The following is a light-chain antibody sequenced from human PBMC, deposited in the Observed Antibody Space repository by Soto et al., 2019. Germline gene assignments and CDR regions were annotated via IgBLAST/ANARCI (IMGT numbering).Light chain of an antibody. V-gene: IGKV1-13*02. Sequence: AIPMTQSPSSPSASVGDRDSITSRASQDIGNDLVWYQQKPEKAPKLLIYGXSTRATGISARCSGSGSGTEFSLTISSLQSEDFSVYYCQRYNIWPRTFGPGTKVDIK. CDR1: QDIGND. CDR3: QRYNIWPRT. J-gene: IGKJ3*01. CDR2: GXS.